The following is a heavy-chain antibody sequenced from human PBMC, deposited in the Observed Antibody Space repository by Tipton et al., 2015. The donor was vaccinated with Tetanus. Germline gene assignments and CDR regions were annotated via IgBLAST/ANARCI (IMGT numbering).Heavy chain of an antibody. D-gene: IGHD2-21*02. CDR3: AQTADNWFDP. V-gene: IGHV4-31*03. J-gene: IGHJ5*02. CDR2: IYYSGDT. CDR1: GASISGSGYF. Sequence: TLSLTCTVSGASISGSGYFWNWVRQHPEKGLEWIGYIYYSGDTYINPSLKGRVTLSLDTSKNQFSLKLRSVTAADTAVYYCAQTADNWFDPWGQGTLVAVSS.